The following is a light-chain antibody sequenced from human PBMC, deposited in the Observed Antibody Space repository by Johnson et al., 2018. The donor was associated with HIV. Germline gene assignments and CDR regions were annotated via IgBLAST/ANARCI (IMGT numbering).Light chain of an antibody. CDR2: DNN. V-gene: IGLV1-51*01. Sequence: QSVLTQPPSVSAAPGQKVTISCSGSSSDMGNYAVSWYQQLPGTAPKLLIYDNNKRPSGIPDRFSGSKSGTSATLGITGLQPGDEADYYCGTWDSSLSAPGYVFGTGTKVTVL. CDR3: GTWDSSLSAPGYV. J-gene: IGLJ1*01. CDR1: SSDMGNYA.